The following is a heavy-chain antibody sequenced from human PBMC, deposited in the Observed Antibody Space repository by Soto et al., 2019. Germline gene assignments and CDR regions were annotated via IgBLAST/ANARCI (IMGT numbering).Heavy chain of an antibody. CDR1: GFTFSYYS. Sequence: GGSLRLSCAASGFTFSYYSMNWVRQAPGKGLEWVSSISSSTTYIYYADSVKGRFTISRDNAKSSLYLQMNSLRAEDTAVYYCARDPPGGATPYYFDYWGQGTLVTVSS. D-gene: IGHD1-26*01. CDR3: ARDPPGGATPYYFDY. V-gene: IGHV3-21*01. J-gene: IGHJ4*02. CDR2: ISSSTTYI.